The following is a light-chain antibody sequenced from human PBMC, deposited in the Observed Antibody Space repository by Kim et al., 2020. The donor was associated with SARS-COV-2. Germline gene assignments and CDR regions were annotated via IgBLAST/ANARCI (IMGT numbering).Light chain of an antibody. CDR3: SSYTSTSTIV. J-gene: IGLJ1*01. Sequence: QSVLTQPASVSGSPGQSITISCTGTTSDFGGYNYVSWYQQHPGKAPKLMIYEVSNRPSGVSNRFSGSKSGNTASLTISGLQAEDEADYYCSSYTSTSTIVFGTGTKVTVL. V-gene: IGLV2-14*01. CDR1: TSDFGGYNY. CDR2: EVS.